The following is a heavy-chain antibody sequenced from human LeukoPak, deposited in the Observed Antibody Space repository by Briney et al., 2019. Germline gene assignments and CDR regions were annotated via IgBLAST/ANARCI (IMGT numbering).Heavy chain of an antibody. D-gene: IGHD2-15*01. Sequence: GGSLRLSCAASGFTFSSYWMSWVRQAPEKGLEWVANIKQHGSEKYYVDSVKGRFTISRDNAKNSLYLQMNSLRAEDTAVYYCARDCSGGSCYSYYYYYMDVWGKGTTVTVSS. CDR3: ARDCSGGSCYSYYYYYMDV. CDR1: GFTFSSYW. V-gene: IGHV3-7*01. J-gene: IGHJ6*03. CDR2: IKQHGSEK.